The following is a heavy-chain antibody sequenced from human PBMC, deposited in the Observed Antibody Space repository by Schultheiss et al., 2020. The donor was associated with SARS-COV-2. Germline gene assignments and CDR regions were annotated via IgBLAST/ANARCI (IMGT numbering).Heavy chain of an antibody. Sequence: GGSLRLSCAASGFTFSSYAMSWVRQAPGKGLEWVSYISSSGSTYYAGSVKGRFTISRDNSKNTLYLQMNSLRAEDTAVYYCAKGYCSGGSCYSVYYYYGMDVWGQGTTVTVSS. V-gene: IGHV3-23*01. D-gene: IGHD2-15*01. CDR3: AKGYCSGGSCYSVYYYYGMDV. CDR2: ISSSGST. CDR1: GFTFSSYA. J-gene: IGHJ6*02.